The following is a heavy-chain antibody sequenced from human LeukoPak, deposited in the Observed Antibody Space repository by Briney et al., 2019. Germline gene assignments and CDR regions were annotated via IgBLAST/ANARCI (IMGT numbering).Heavy chain of an antibody. J-gene: IGHJ4*02. D-gene: IGHD6-13*01. CDR3: VISHRPRQWPLVV. V-gene: IGHV3-30*03. Sequence: GGSLRLSCAASGFTFSSYGMHGVRQAPGKGLEWVAIISYDGSNKYYADSVKSRFTISRDNSKNTLYLQMNSLRAEDTAVYYCVISHRPRQWPLVVWGQGTLVTVSS. CDR1: GFTFSSYG. CDR2: ISYDGSNK.